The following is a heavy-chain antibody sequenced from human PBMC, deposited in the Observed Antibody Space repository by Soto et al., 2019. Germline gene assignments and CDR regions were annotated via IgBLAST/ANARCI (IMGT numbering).Heavy chain of an antibody. CDR1: GASISSSHW. V-gene: IGHV4-4*02. Sequence: QVQLQESGPGLVKPSGTLSLTCAVSGASISSSHWWSWVRQPPGKGLEWIGEIYHSGSTYYNASLKSRVAISLDKSTNQLSLKLRSVTAADTAVYYCVRKDYSDWFFDLWGRGTLVTVSS. J-gene: IGHJ2*01. CDR3: VRKDYSDWFFDL. D-gene: IGHD4-4*01. CDR2: IYHSGST.